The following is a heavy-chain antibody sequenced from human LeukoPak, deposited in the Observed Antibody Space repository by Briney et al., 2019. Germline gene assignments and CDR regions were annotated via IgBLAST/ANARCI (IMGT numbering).Heavy chain of an antibody. CDR2: INSDGSST. V-gene: IGHV3-74*01. J-gene: IGHJ4*02. CDR1: GFTFSSYW. D-gene: IGHD3-3*01. CDR3: ARVEYGYYDFWSGLYYFDY. Sequence: GGCLRLSCAASGFTFSSYWMHWVRQAPGKGPVWVSRINSDGSSTSYADSVKGRFTISRDNAKNTLYLQMNSLRAEDTAVYYCARVEYGYYDFWSGLYYFDYWGQGTLVTVSS.